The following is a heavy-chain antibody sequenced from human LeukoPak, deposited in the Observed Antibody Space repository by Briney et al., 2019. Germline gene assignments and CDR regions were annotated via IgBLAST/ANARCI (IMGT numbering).Heavy chain of an antibody. V-gene: IGHV3-9*03. CDR2: ISWNSGSI. D-gene: IGHD3-22*01. CDR1: GFTFDDYA. J-gene: IGHJ3*02. CDR3: AKEWDYDNWAFDI. Sequence: HAGGSLRLSCAASGFTFDDYAMHWVRQAPGKGLEWVSGISWNSGSIGYADSVKGRFTISRDNAKNSLYLQMNSLRAEDMALYYCAKEWDYDNWAFDIWGQGTMVTVSS.